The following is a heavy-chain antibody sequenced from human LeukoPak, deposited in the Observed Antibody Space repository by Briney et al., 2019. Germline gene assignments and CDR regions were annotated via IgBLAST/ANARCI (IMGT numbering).Heavy chain of an antibody. V-gene: IGHV3-23*01. J-gene: IGHJ4*02. D-gene: IGHD3-22*01. CDR3: AKGATYYYDSSGYSVFDY. Sequence: GGSLRLSCAASGFTFSSYAMSWVRQAPGKGLEWVSAISGSGGSTYYADSAKGRFTISRDNSKNTLYLQMNSLRAEDTAVYYCAKGATYYYDSSGYSVFDYWGQGTLVTVSS. CDR1: GFTFSSYA. CDR2: ISGSGGST.